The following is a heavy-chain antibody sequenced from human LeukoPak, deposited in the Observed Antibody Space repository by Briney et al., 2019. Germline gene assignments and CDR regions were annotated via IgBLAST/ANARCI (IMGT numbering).Heavy chain of an antibody. CDR1: GFSFSSYW. CDR3: AREDHSNYNY. Sequence: PGGSLRLSCAASGFSFSSYWKSWVRQAPGKGPEWVANIKQDGGEKYHVDSVKGRFTISRDNAKNSLYLQMNSLRVEDTAVYYCAREDHSNYNYWGQGTLVTVSS. V-gene: IGHV3-7*01. CDR2: IKQDGGEK. D-gene: IGHD4-11*01. J-gene: IGHJ4*02.